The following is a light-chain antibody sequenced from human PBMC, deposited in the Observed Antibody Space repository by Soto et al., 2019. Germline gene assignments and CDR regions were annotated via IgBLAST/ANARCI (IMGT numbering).Light chain of an antibody. V-gene: IGLV2-23*02. Sequence: QSALTQPAAVSVSPGQSITISCTGTSSDVGSHNLVSWYQQHPGQAPKLMIYEVSKLPLGVSTRFSDSKSGNTASLTISRIQAEDEADYYCCSYGGSRAVFGGGTQLTVL. J-gene: IGLJ7*01. CDR2: EVS. CDR1: SSDVGSHNL. CDR3: CSYGGSRAV.